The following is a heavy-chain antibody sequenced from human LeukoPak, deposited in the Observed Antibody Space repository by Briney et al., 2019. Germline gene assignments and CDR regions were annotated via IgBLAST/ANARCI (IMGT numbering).Heavy chain of an antibody. D-gene: IGHD4-17*01. V-gene: IGHV3-7*01. CDR1: GFPFSNYW. Sequence: GGSLRLSCAASGFPFSNYWMSWVRQAPGKGLEWVASIKEDGSQKYYVDSVKGRFTISRDDSKNTLYLQVNSLRGDDTAVYHCAKDSYGFDCWGQGTLVAVSS. CDR2: IKEDGSQK. CDR3: AKDSYGFDC. J-gene: IGHJ4*02.